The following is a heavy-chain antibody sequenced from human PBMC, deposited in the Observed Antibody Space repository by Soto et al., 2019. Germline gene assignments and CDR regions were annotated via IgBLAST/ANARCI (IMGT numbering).Heavy chain of an antibody. J-gene: IGHJ4*02. Sequence: QVHLVQSGAEVKKPGASVRVSCKAYGYSFTGNSMHWVRQAPGQGLEWMGWINPNNGGTNYAQRFRGWVTMTSDTSVSPGYMAPNRLQSDDTAVYYCVIQRSAVAYWGQGTLVTVSS. CDR2: INPNNGGT. CDR1: GYSFTGNS. D-gene: IGHD2-15*01. V-gene: IGHV1-2*04. CDR3: VIQRSAVAY.